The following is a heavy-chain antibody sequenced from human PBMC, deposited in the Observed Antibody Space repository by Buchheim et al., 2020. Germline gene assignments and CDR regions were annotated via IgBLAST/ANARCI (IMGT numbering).Heavy chain of an antibody. D-gene: IGHD6-19*01. CDR3: ASLSSPKRSGWYFFDY. CDR2: INPNSGGT. CDR1: GYTFTSYD. V-gene: IGHV1-2*02. Sequence: QVQLVQSGAEVKKPGSSVKVSCKASGYTFTSYDMHWVRQAPGQGLEWMGWINPNSGGTNYAQKFQGRVTITTDKSTSTAYMELSKLGSDETAVYYCASLSSPKRSGWYFFDYWGQGTL. J-gene: IGHJ4*02.